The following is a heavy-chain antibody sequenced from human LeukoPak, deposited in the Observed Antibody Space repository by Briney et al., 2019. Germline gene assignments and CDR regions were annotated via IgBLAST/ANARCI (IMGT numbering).Heavy chain of an antibody. CDR2: INPNSGGT. CDR3: ARAGGWYGDWFDP. V-gene: IGHV1-2*02. D-gene: IGHD6-19*01. Sequence: ASVTVSCKASGYTFTGYYMHWVRQAPGQGLEWMGWINPNSGGTNYAQKFQGRVTMTRDTSISTAYMELSRLRSDDTAVYYCARAGGWYGDWFDPWGQGTLVTVSS. CDR1: GYTFTGYY. J-gene: IGHJ5*02.